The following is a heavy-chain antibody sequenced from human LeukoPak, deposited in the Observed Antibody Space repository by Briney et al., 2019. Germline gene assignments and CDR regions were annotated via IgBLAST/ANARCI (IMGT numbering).Heavy chain of an antibody. CDR3: AKDHSAVGATAAPDY. CDR1: GFTFDDYA. J-gene: IGHJ4*02. V-gene: IGHV3-9*01. Sequence: GGSLRLSCAASGFTFDDYAMHWVRQAPGKGLEWVSGISWNSGSIGYADSVKGRFTISRDNAKNSLYLQMNSLRAEDTALYYCAKDHSAVGATAAPDYWGQGTLVTVSS. CDR2: ISWNSGSI. D-gene: IGHD1-26*01.